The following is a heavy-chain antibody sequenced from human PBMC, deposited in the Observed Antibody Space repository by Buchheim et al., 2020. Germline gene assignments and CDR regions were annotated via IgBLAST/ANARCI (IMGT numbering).Heavy chain of an antibody. V-gene: IGHV3-23*01. CDR2: ISGSGGST. CDR1: GFTFSSYA. CDR3: AKEQGYYYDSSGYWDY. D-gene: IGHD3-22*01. J-gene: IGHJ4*02. Sequence: EVQLLESGGGLVQPGGSLSLSCAASGFTFSSYAMSWVRQAPGKGLEWVSAISGSGGSTYYADSVKGRFTISRANSKNPLYLQMSRLRAEDTAVYYCAKEQGYYYDSSGYWDYWGQGT.